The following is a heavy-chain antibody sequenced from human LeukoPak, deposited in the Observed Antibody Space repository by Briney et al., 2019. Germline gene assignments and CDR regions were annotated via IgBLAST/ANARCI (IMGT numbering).Heavy chain of an antibody. CDR1: GFTVSSNY. CDR3: ASPAVWGELSLRY. Sequence: GGSLRLSCAASGFTVSSNYMIWVRQAPGKGLEWVSVIYSGGSTYYADSAKGRFTISRDNSKNTVYLQMNSLRAEDTAVYYCASPAVWGELSLRYWGQGTLVTVSS. CDR2: IYSGGST. V-gene: IGHV3-53*01. J-gene: IGHJ4*02. D-gene: IGHD3-16*02.